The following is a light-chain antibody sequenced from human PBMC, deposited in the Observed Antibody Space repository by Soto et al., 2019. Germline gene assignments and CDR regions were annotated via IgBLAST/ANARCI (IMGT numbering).Light chain of an antibody. CDR1: QSISSW. Sequence: DIQMAQSPSTLSASVGDRVTITCRASQSISSWLAWYQQKPGKAPKLLIYDASSLESGVPSRFSGSGSGTEFTLTITSLQPDGFATYYCQQYNSYPWKFGQGTKV. J-gene: IGKJ1*01. CDR3: QQYNSYPWK. CDR2: DAS. V-gene: IGKV1-5*01.